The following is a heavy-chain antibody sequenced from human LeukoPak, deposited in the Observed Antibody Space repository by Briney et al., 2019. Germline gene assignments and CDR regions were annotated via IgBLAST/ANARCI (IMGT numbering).Heavy chain of an antibody. CDR3: ARDARYSSGWPRFDY. V-gene: IGHV3-11*04. CDR2: ISSSGGTI. D-gene: IGHD6-19*01. CDR1: GFTFSDYY. Sequence: GGSLRLSCAASGFTFSDYYMSWIRQAPGKGLEWVSYISSSGGTIYYADSVKGRFTISRDNAKNSLYLQMNSLRAEDTAVYYCARDARYSSGWPRFDYWGQGTLVTVSS. J-gene: IGHJ4*02.